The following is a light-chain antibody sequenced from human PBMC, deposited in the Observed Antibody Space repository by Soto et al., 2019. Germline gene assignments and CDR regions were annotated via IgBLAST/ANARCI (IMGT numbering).Light chain of an antibody. CDR2: EVS. J-gene: IGLJ3*02. CDR3: SSYTSSSWV. Sequence: QSALTQPASVSGSPGQSITISCTGTSSDVGGYNYVSWYQQHPGKAPKLMIYEVSNRPSGVSNRFSGSKSGNTASVTISGLQAEDEADYYCSSYTSSSWVFGGGTKLTVL. V-gene: IGLV2-14*01. CDR1: SSDVGGYNY.